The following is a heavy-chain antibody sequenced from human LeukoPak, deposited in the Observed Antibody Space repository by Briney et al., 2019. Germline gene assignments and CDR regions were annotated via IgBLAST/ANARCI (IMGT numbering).Heavy chain of an antibody. J-gene: IGHJ4*02. CDR3: ARATRGVASDFDY. Sequence: GGSLRLSCAASGFTFSSYWMSWVRQAPGKGLEWEANIKQDGSEKYYVDSVKGRFTISRDNAKNSLYLQMNSLRAEDTAVYYCARATRGVASDFDYWGQGTLVTVSS. CDR1: GFTFSSYW. CDR2: IKQDGSEK. V-gene: IGHV3-7*01. D-gene: IGHD2-15*01.